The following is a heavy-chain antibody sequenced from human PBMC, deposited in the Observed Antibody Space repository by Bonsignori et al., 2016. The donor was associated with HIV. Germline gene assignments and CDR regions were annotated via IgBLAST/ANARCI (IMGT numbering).Heavy chain of an antibody. V-gene: IGHV3-53*01. CDR1: GFTVSSNY. D-gene: IGHD3-22*01. CDR3: ARVYYYDSSGYRIKAPVWNFDL. CDR2: IYSGGST. J-gene: IGHJ2*01. Sequence: GESLKISCAASGFTVSSNYMSWVRQAPGKGLEWVSVIYSGGSTYYADSVKGRFTISRDNSKNTLYLQMNSLRAEDTAVYYCARVYYYDSSGYRIKAPVWNFDLWGRGTLVTVSS.